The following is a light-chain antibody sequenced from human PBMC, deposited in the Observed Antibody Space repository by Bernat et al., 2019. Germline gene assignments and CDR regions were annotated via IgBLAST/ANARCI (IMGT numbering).Light chain of an antibody. Sequence: QSALTQPASVSGSPGQSITISCTGTSGDVGHYNLVSWYQQHPAKAPKLIIYEVNKRPSGVSYRFSASKSGNTASLTISGLQAEDEADYYCCSYTTSHTLVFGGGTKLTVI. J-gene: IGLJ3*02. CDR1: SGDVGHYNL. CDR3: CSYTTSHTLV. CDR2: EVN. V-gene: IGLV2-23*02.